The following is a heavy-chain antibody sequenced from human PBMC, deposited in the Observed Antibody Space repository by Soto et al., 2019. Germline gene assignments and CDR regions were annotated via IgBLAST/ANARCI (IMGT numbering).Heavy chain of an antibody. CDR2: ISSSSSYI. V-gene: IGHV3-21*01. Sequence: GGSLRLSCAASGFTFSSYSMNWVRQAPGKGLEWVSSISSSSSYIYYADSVKCRFTISRDKAKNSLYLQMNSLRAEDTAVYYCARDHAIPMVRGVIDYWGQGTLVSVSS. CDR3: ARDHAIPMVRGVIDY. J-gene: IGHJ4*02. D-gene: IGHD3-10*01. CDR1: GFTFSSYS.